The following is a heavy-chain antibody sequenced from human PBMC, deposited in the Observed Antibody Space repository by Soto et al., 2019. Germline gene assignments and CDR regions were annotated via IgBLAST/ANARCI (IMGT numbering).Heavy chain of an antibody. Sequence: QLQLQESGSGLVKPSQTLSLTCAVSGGSISSGGYSWSWIRQPPGKGLEWIGYIYHSGSTYYNPSPRVRFPISEDRSKTRFSLRRGSVPAGDWAVYSGAGGGDQFWGGDCSPPPPNGSAPGAQGPLAPVSS. V-gene: IGHV4-30-2*01. CDR2: IYHSGST. CDR1: GGSISSGGYS. D-gene: IGHD2-21*01. J-gene: IGHJ5*02. CDR3: AGGGDQFWGGDCSPPPPNGSAP.